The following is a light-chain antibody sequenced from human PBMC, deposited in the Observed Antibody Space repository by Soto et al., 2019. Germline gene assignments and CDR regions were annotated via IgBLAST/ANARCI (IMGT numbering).Light chain of an antibody. V-gene: IGLV7-46*01. CDR1: TGAVTSGHY. CDR3: FLSYSGADVV. Sequence: QAVVTQEPSLTVSPGGTVTLTCGSSTGAVTSGHYPYWFQQKPGQAPRTLIYDASNKHSWTPARFSGSLLGGKAALTLSGAQPEDEADYYCFLSYSGADVVFGGGTQLTVL. CDR2: DAS. J-gene: IGLJ2*01.